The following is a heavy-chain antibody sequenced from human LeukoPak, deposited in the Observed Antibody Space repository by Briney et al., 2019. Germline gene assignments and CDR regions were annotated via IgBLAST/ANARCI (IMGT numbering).Heavy chain of an antibody. CDR2: IHYSGSS. V-gene: IGHV4-59*12. D-gene: IGHD2-2*01. CDR1: GDSISNFY. Sequence: KASETLSLTCTVSGDSISNFYWNWIRQSPGKGLEWIGNIHYSGSSVYNPSLKSRGTISIDTSRKQFFLKLSSVTAADTAVYFCARDSGDIVVVPAAPPPYYYGMDVWGQGTTVTVSS. CDR3: ARDSGDIVVVPAAPPPYYYGMDV. J-gene: IGHJ6*02.